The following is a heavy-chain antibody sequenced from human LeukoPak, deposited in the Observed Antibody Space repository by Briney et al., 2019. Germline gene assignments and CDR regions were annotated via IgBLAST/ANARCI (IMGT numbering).Heavy chain of an antibody. J-gene: IGHJ4*02. CDR1: GYTLTELS. V-gene: IGHV1-24*01. CDR3: ARGYDSSGSLGY. Sequence: ASVKVSCKVSGYTLTELSMHWVRQAPGKGLEWMGGFDPEDGETIYAQKFQGRVTMTEDTSTDTAYMELSSLRSEDMAVYYCARGYDSSGSLGYWGQGTLVTVSS. D-gene: IGHD3-22*01. CDR2: FDPEDGET.